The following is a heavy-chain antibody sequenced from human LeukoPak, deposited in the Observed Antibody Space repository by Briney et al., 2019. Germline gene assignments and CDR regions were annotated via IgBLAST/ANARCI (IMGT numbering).Heavy chain of an antibody. CDR1: GGSISSYY. J-gene: IGHJ4*02. Sequence: PSETLSLTCTVSGGSISSYYWSWIRQPAGKGLEWIGRIYTSGSTNYNPSLKSRVTISVDTSKNQFSLKLRSVTAADTAVYYCAKPTSRLGSFDYWGQGTLVTVSS. CDR3: AKPTSRLGSFDY. D-gene: IGHD2/OR15-2a*01. CDR2: IYTSGST. V-gene: IGHV4-4*07.